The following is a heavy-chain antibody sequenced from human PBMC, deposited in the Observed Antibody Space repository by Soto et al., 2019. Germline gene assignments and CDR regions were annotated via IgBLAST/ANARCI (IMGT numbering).Heavy chain of an antibody. D-gene: IGHD6-19*01. Sequence: LGESLKISCKGSGYSFTSYWISWVRQMPGKGLEWMGRIDPSDSYTNYSPSFQGHVTISADKSISTAYLQWSSLKASDTAMYYCARLKGVAVAHYYYYGMDVWGQGTRVTVSS. V-gene: IGHV5-10-1*01. CDR2: IDPSDSYT. CDR3: ARLKGVAVAHYYYYGMDV. J-gene: IGHJ6*02. CDR1: GYSFTSYW.